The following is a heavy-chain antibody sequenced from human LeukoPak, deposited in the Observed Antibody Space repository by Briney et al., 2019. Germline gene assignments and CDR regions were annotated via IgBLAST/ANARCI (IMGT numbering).Heavy chain of an antibody. Sequence: SETLTLTCTVSGGSISSSSYYWGWIRQPPGKGLEWIGSIYYSGSTYYNPSLKSRVTISVDTSKNQFSLKLSSVTAADTAVYYCARRGYYYDSSGYYPWGQGTLVTVSS. CDR2: IYYSGST. CDR1: GGSISSSSYY. J-gene: IGHJ5*02. D-gene: IGHD3-22*01. V-gene: IGHV4-39*01. CDR3: ARRGYYYDSSGYYP.